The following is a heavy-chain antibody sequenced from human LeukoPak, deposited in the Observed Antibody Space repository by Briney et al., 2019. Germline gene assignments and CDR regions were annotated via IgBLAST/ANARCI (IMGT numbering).Heavy chain of an antibody. CDR3: ARDPDGYRQGHHFDY. D-gene: IGHD5-18*01. CDR2: ITTAGGT. V-gene: IGHV3-13*04. J-gene: IGHJ4*02. Sequence: GGSLRLSCVASGFTFSNYDMHWVRQATGKGLEWVSVITTAGGTYYPASVKGRFTISRDNSKNTLYLQMNSLKAEDTAVYYCARDPDGYRQGHHFDYWGQGTLVTVSS. CDR1: GFTFSNYD.